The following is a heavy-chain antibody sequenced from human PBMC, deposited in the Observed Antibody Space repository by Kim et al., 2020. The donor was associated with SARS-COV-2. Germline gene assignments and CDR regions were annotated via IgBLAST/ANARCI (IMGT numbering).Heavy chain of an antibody. J-gene: IGHJ5*02. D-gene: IGHD3-3*01. V-gene: IGHV1-8*01. Sequence: ASVKVSCKASGYNFTSYDINWVRQATGQGLEWMGWMNPNSGNTGYAQKFQGRVTMTRNTSISTAYMELSSLRSEDTAVYYCARGGSPYYDFWSGYADWFDPWGQGTLVTVSS. CDR3: ARGGSPYYDFWSGYADWFDP. CDR2: MNPNSGNT. CDR1: GYNFTSYD.